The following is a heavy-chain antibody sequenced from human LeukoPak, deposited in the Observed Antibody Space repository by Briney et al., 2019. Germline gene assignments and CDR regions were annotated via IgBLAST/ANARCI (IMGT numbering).Heavy chain of an antibody. J-gene: IGHJ5*02. Sequence: ASVKVSCKASGYTFTSYDINWVRQATGQGLEWMGWMNPNSGNTGFAQKFQGRVTMTRNTSISTAYMELSSLRSEDTAVYYCARGSRWGRIIVVVPAAIPWFDPWGQGTLVTVSS. D-gene: IGHD2-2*01. V-gene: IGHV1-8*01. CDR2: MNPNSGNT. CDR3: ARGSRWGRIIVVVPAAIPWFDP. CDR1: GYTFTSYD.